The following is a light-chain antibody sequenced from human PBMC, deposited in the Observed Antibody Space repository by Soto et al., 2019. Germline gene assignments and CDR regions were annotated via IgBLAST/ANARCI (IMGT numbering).Light chain of an antibody. CDR3: YSYAGDSLYV. CDR1: SSDVGSYDL. J-gene: IGLJ1*01. CDR2: EGT. V-gene: IGLV2-23*01. Sequence: QSVLTQPASVSGSPGQSITISCTGTSSDVGSYDLVSWYQHNPGKVPKLMVYEGTKRPSGVSDRFSGSKSGNTAPLTISGLQAEDEADYYCYSYAGDSLYVFGTGTKLTVL.